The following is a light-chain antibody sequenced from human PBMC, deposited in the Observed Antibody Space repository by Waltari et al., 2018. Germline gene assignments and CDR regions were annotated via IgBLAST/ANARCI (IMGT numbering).Light chain of an antibody. Sequence: SYELTQPPSVSVSPGQTARITCSGDAFPNKFGNWYQQKSGQAPVMVIYEDNKRRSGIPERFSGSSSGTMVTLTISGAQVEDEGDYYCYSTDRTGKQRVFGGGTKLTVL. CDR2: EDN. CDR1: AFPNKF. J-gene: IGLJ2*01. CDR3: YSTDRTGKQRV. V-gene: IGLV3-10*01.